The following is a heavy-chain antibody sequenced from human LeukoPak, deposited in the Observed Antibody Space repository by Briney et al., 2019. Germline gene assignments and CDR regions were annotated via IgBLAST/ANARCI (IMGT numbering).Heavy chain of an antibody. CDR3: ARSRDTVVTPSDY. D-gene: IGHD4-23*01. V-gene: IGHV3-30-3*01. J-gene: IGHJ4*02. CDR2: ISYDGSNK. CDR1: GFTFSYYA. Sequence: GRSLRLSCAASGFTFSYYAMHWVRQAPGKGLEWVAVISYDGSNKYYADSVKGRFTISRDNSKNTLYLQMNSLRAEDTAVYYCARSRDTVVTPSDYWGQGTLVTVSS.